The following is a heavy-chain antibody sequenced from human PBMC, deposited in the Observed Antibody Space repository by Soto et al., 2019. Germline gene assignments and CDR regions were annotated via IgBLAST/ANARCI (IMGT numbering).Heavy chain of an antibody. V-gene: IGHV1-46*01. D-gene: IGHD3-3*01. CDR2: INPSGGST. Sequence: GASVKVSCKASGYTFTSYYMHWVRQAPGQGLEWMGIINPSGGSTSYAQKFQGRVTMTRDTSTSTVYMELSSLRSEDTAVYYCARDRRGTIFGVVIYYWGQGTLVTVSS. J-gene: IGHJ4*02. CDR3: ARDRRGTIFGVVIYY. CDR1: GYTFTSYY.